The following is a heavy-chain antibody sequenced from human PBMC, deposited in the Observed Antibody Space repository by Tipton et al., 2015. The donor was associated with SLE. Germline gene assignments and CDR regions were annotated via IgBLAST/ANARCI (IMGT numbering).Heavy chain of an antibody. D-gene: IGHD6-13*01. CDR3: VKGGGSSSRYYFDY. J-gene: IGHJ4*02. Sequence: SLRLSCSASGFTFSSYAMHWVRQAPGKGLEYVSSISGNGGRTYYADSVKGRFTISRDSSKNTLYLQMSSLRAEDTAVYYCVKGGGSSSRYYFDYWGQGTLVTVSS. CDR1: GFTFSSYA. CDR2: ISGNGGRT. V-gene: IGHV3-64D*09.